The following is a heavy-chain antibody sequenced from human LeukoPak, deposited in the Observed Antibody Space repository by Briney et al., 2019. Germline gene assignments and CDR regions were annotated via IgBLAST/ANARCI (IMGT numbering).Heavy chain of an antibody. J-gene: IGHJ5*02. CDR2: IDYSGRT. CDR1: GGSISGSSYY. V-gene: IGHV4-39*01. D-gene: IGHD2-2*01. CDR3: ARRMGVAQLAS. Sequence: SETLSLTCTVSGGSISGSSYYWGWLRQPPGKGLEWIGCIDYSGRTYYNPSLKSRVTISVHTSKTQFSLKLSFVTAADTAVYYCARRMGVAQLASWGQGTLVTVSS.